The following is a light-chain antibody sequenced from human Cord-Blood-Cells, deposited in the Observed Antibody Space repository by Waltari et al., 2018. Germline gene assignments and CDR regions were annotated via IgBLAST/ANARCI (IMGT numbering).Light chain of an antibody. Sequence: QSVLPQPPSASGTPGQRVTISCSGSSSNIGSNYVYWYQQLPGTTPKHLIYRNNQRPSGVPDRFSGSKSGNLASLAISGLRSEDEADYYCSAWDDSLSGWVFGGGTKLTIL. J-gene: IGLJ3*02. CDR1: SSNIGSNY. CDR2: RNN. V-gene: IGLV1-47*01. CDR3: SAWDDSLSGWV.